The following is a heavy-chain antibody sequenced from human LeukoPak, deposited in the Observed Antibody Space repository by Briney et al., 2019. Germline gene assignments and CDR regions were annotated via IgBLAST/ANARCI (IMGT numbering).Heavy chain of an antibody. D-gene: IGHD6-13*01. CDR3: ARRSSSWPRHFDY. CDR2: IYYSGST. Sequence: SETPSLTCTVSGGSISSYYWSWIRQPPGKGLEWIGYIYYSGSTNYNPSLKSRVTISVDTSKNQFSLKLSSVTAADTAVYYCARRSSSWPRHFDYWGQGTLVTVSS. V-gene: IGHV4-59*08. CDR1: GGSISSYY. J-gene: IGHJ4*02.